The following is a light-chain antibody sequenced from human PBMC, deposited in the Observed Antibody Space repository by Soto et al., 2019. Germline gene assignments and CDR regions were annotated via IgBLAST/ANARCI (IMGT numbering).Light chain of an antibody. CDR1: QSVSSN. V-gene: IGKV3-15*01. CDR2: GAS. J-gene: IGKJ2*01. Sequence: EIVMTQSPATLSVSPGERATLSCRASQSVSSNLAWYQQKPGQAPRLLIYGASTMATGIPSWFSGSGSGTELTLTISSLQSEDFAVYYYQQYNNCPRTFGQGNKLEIK. CDR3: QQYNNCPRT.